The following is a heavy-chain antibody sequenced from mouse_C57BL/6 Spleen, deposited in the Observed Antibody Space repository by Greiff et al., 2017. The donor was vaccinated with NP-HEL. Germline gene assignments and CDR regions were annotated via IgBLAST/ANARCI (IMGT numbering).Heavy chain of an antibody. CDR1: GFTFSDYY. V-gene: IGHV5-16*01. CDR3: ARDRGLSNYNWYFDV. J-gene: IGHJ1*03. CDR2: INYDGSST. Sequence: EVQRVESEGGLVQPGSSMKLSCTASGFTFSDYYMAWVRQVPEKGLEWVANINYDGSSTYYLDSLKSRFIISRDNAKNILYLQMSSLKSEDTATYYCARDRGLSNYNWYFDVWGTGTTVTVSS. D-gene: IGHD2-5*01.